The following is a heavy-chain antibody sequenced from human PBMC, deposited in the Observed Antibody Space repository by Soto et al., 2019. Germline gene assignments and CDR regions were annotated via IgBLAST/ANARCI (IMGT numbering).Heavy chain of an antibody. Sequence: QVQLQQWGAGLLKPSETLSLTCAVYGGSFSGYYWSWIRQPPGKGLEWIGEINQSGSTNYNPSLKSRVTISVDTSKNQFSLKLTSVTAADTAVYYCARTYSSSWSHFEYWGQGILVTVSS. CDR2: INQSGST. V-gene: IGHV4-34*01. D-gene: IGHD6-13*01. CDR3: ARTYSSSWSHFEY. CDR1: GGSFSGYY. J-gene: IGHJ4*02.